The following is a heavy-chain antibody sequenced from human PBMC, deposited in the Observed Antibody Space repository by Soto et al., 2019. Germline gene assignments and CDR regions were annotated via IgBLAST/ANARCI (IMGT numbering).Heavy chain of an antibody. D-gene: IGHD4-4*01. Sequence: PGESLKISCKASGYSFTNYWISWVRQMPGKGLEWMGRIDPSDSYTNYSPSFQGHVTISADKSISTAYLQWSSLKASDTAMYYCAIPSRCLQYSYYGMDVWGQGTTVTVS. CDR1: GYSFTNYW. J-gene: IGHJ6*02. CDR2: IDPSDSYT. CDR3: AIPSRCLQYSYYGMDV. V-gene: IGHV5-10-1*01.